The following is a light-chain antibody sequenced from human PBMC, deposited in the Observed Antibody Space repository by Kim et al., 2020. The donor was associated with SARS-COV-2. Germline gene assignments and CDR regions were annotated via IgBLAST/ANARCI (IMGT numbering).Light chain of an antibody. CDR1: NIRTRS. Sequence: SYELTQPPSMSVSPGKTATITCEGDNIRTRSVHWYQHQPGQAPVVVIYYDSDRPSGIPERFSASNSGNTATLTISRGEAGDEADYYCQVWDSRSETQVFGGGTQLTVL. CDR3: QVWDSRSETQV. J-gene: IGLJ3*02. CDR2: YDS. V-gene: IGLV3-21*01.